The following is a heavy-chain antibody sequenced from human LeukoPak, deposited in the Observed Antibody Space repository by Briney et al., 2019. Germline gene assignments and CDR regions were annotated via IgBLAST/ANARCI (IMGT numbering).Heavy chain of an antibody. CDR1: GYNFTNYW. Sequence: PGESLKISFKGSGYNFTNYWIGWVRQMPGKGLEWMGRIDPSDSYTNYSPSFQGHVTISADKSISTAYLQWSSLKASDTAMYYCARVDTATEDYWGQGTLVTVSS. CDR2: IDPSDSYT. J-gene: IGHJ4*02. V-gene: IGHV5-10-1*01. D-gene: IGHD5-18*01. CDR3: ARVDTATEDY.